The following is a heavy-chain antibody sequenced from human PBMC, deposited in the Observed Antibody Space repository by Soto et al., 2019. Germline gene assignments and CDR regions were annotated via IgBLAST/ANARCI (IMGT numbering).Heavy chain of an antibody. V-gene: IGHV3-23*01. CDR3: AKDRAAAGSFGMAV. CDR2: ISGSGGTT. J-gene: IGHJ6*02. D-gene: IGHD6-13*01. Sequence: EVQLLESGGGLVQPGGSLRLSCVASGFTFNSYAMSWVRQAPGKGLEWVSDISGSGGTTYYAVSVKGRFTISRDNSKDTLYLEMNRLRAEDTAVYYCAKDRAAAGSFGMAVWGQGTTVTVSS. CDR1: GFTFNSYA.